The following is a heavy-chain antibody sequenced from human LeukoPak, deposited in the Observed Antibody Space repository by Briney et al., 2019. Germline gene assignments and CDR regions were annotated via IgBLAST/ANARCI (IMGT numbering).Heavy chain of an antibody. CDR1: GFTFSSYG. V-gene: IGHV3-30*02. CDR3: AKDRSGSRIPQFFDY. D-gene: IGHD1-26*01. J-gene: IGHJ4*02. Sequence: GGSLRLSCAASGFTFSSYGMHWVRQGPGKGLEWVAFIRYDGRNKDYADSVKGRFTLPRDNSKNTLYLQMNSLRADDTAVYYCAKDRSGSRIPQFFDYGGQGTLVTVSS. CDR2: IRYDGRNK.